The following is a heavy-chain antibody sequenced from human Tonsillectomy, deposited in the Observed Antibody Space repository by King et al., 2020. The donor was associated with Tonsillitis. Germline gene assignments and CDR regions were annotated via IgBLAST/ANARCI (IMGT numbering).Heavy chain of an antibody. CDR1: GFTFSTYG. D-gene: IGHD4-11*01. CDR3: ARGDYSTNWYGFDI. J-gene: IGHJ3*02. V-gene: IGHV3-30*02. CDR2: IRFDGSNK. Sequence: VQLVESGGGVVQPGGSLRVSCVASGFTFSTYGMHWVRQAPGKGLEWVAGIRFDGSNKYYGDSVKGRFTVSRDNSKNILYLEMNSLRVEDAAVYYCARGDYSTNWYGFDIWGRGTVVSVSP.